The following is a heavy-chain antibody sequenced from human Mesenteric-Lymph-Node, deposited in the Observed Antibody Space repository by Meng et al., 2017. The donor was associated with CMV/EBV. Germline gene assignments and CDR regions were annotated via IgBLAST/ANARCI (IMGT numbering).Heavy chain of an antibody. CDR3: ARDSQFTRGGYRPIDY. Sequence: SETLSLTCTVSGGSISSSSYYWGWIRQPPGKGLEWIGSIYYSGSTYYNPSLKSRVTISVDTSKNQFSLKLSSVTAADTAVYYCARDSQFTRGGYRPIDYWGQGTLVTVSS. CDR1: GGSISSSSYY. CDR2: IYYSGST. J-gene: IGHJ4*02. D-gene: IGHD6-19*01. V-gene: IGHV4-39*07.